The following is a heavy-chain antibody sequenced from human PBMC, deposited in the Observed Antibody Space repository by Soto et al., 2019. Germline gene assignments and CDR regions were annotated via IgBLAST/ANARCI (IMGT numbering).Heavy chain of an antibody. J-gene: IGHJ4*02. CDR1: GYIFTGYY. CDR3: ATSRISIAVAGETEYYFDY. V-gene: IGHV1-2*04. D-gene: IGHD6-19*01. CDR2: INPNSGDT. Sequence: ASVKVSCKASGYIFTGYYMHWVRQAPGQGLEWMGWINPNSGDTNYTQKFQGWVTMTRDTSISPAYMELSRLRSDDTAVYYCATSRISIAVAGETEYYFDYWGQGTLVTVSS.